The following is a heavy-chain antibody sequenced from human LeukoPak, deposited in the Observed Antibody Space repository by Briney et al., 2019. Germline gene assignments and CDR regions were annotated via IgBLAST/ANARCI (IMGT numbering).Heavy chain of an antibody. CDR3: ARGRGYCSSTSCQFDY. CDR1: GDSINDHY. V-gene: IGHV4-34*01. D-gene: IGHD2-2*01. Sequence: SETLSLACTVSGDSINDHYWSWIRQPPGKGLEWIGEINHSGSTNYNPSFKSRVTISVDTSKNQFSLKLSSVTAADTAVYYCARGRGYCSSTSCQFDYWGQGTLVTVSS. CDR2: INHSGST. J-gene: IGHJ4*02.